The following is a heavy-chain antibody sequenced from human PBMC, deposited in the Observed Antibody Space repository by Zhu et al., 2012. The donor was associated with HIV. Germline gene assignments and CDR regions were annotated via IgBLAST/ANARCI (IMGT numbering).Heavy chain of an antibody. Sequence: QVHLQQWGAGLLKPSETLSLTCAVYGGSFSGYYWNWVRQPPGKGLEWIGEINHSGSTNYNPSLKSRVTMSVDTSKNQFSLKLSSVTAADTAVYYCASLDYYDSGGYYYAAFDIWGQGTMVTVSS. CDR2: INHSGST. CDR3: ASLDYYDSGGYYYAAFDI. CDR1: GGSFSGYY. J-gene: IGHJ3*02. V-gene: IGHV4-34*01. D-gene: IGHD3-22*01.